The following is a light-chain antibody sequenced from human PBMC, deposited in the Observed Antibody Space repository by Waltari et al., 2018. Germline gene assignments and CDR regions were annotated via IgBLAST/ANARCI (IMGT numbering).Light chain of an antibody. CDR1: DSDIGAYNY. CDR2: DVS. V-gene: IGLV2-14*03. Sequence: QSITISCTGTDSDIGAYNYVSWYQQHPGIAPKLLLYDVSDRPSGVSDRFSGSKSGKTASLTISGLQPEDAADYYCSSYTRRNTVIFGGGTKLTVV. CDR3: SSYTRRNTVI. J-gene: IGLJ2*01.